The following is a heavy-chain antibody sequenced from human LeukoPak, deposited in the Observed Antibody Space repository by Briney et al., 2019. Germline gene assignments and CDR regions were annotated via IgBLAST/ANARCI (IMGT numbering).Heavy chain of an antibody. D-gene: IGHD4-23*01. CDR1: GGSFIGYH. CDR3: ARDPNTVVTLPYYFDF. J-gene: IGHJ4*02. CDR2: INHRGHT. Sequence: PSETLSLTCAVYGGSFIGYHWNWIRQTPEKGLEWIGEINHRGHTNYNPSLESRVTISVDTSKNQFSLKLRSVTAADTAVYYCARDPNTVVTLPYYFDFWRPGTLVTVSS. V-gene: IGHV4-34*01.